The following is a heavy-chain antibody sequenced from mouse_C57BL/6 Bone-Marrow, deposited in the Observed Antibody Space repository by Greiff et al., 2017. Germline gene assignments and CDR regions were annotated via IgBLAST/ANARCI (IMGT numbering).Heavy chain of an antibody. D-gene: IGHD2-3*01. Sequence: EVQLVESGAELVRPGASVKLSCTASGFNIKDYYMHWVKQRPEQGLEWIGRIDPEDGDTEYAPKFPGTATMTAATSSNTAYLQLSSLTSADTAVYYCTDGDAMDYWGQGTSVTVSS. V-gene: IGHV14-1*01. CDR3: TDGDAMDY. CDR1: GFNIKDYY. CDR2: IDPEDGDT. J-gene: IGHJ4*01.